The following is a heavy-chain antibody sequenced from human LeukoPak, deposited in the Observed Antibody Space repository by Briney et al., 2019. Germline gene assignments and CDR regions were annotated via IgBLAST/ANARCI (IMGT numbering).Heavy chain of an antibody. D-gene: IGHD3-16*02. CDR1: GGSISSGGYS. J-gene: IGHJ4*02. CDR3: ARGAYDYVWGSYRQSPYYFDY. V-gene: IGHV4-30-2*01. Sequence: SETLSLTCAVSGGSISSGGYSWSWIRQPPGKGLEWIGYIYHSGSTHYNPSLKSRVTISVDRSKNQFSLKLSSVTAADTAVYYCARGAYDYVWGSYRQSPYYFDYWGQGTLVTVSS. CDR2: IYHSGST.